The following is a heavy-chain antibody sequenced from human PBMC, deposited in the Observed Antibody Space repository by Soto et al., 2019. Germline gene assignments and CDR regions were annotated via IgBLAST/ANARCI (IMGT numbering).Heavy chain of an antibody. Sequence: PGGSLRLSCVASGFSFSTYAISWVRQAPGKGLKWVSSISRSGGSTYYSDSVKGRFTISRDNSKNTLYLQMNSLRGDDTALYYCAKDSSNPYDFWSGYYMADYWGQGTLVTVSS. CDR1: GFSFSTYA. V-gene: IGHV3-23*01. J-gene: IGHJ4*02. D-gene: IGHD3-3*01. CDR3: AKDSSNPYDFWSGYYMADY. CDR2: ISRSGGST.